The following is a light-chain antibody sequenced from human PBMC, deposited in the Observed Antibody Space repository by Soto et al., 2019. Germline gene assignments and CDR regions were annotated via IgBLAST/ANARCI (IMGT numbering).Light chain of an antibody. CDR3: QQRTNWPLT. Sequence: EIVLTQSPVTLSLSPGERATLSCRASQSVTTFLAWYQQKPGQAPRLLIYDVSKRATGIPARFSGSGSGTDFTLTISSLEPEDFAVYYCQQRTNWPLTFGGGTKVEIK. V-gene: IGKV3-11*01. J-gene: IGKJ4*01. CDR2: DVS. CDR1: QSVTTF.